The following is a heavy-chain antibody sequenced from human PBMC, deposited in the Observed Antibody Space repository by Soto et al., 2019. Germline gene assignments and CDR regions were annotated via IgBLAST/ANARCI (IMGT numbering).Heavy chain of an antibody. CDR3: AGVAANSEAYDY. CDR1: GYTFTRYA. D-gene: IGHD6-25*01. Sequence: ASVKVSCKTSGYTFTRYAMHWVRQAPGQRLEWMGWINAGSGSTIYSQKFQARVTITRDTSASTAYMELSSLRSEDTAVYFCAGVAANSEAYDYWGQGTMVTVSS. V-gene: IGHV1-3*01. J-gene: IGHJ4*02. CDR2: INAGSGST.